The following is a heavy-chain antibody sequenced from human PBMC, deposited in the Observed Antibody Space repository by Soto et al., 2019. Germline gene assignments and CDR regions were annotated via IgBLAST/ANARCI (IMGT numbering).Heavy chain of an antibody. CDR2: INSRADYT. Sequence: EVQLVESGGGPVKSGQSLRLSCVASGFTLSNYRMTWVSQGPGKGLEWVSSINSRADYTHYTESVKGRFTISRDNAKNSMYLNMNSLRAEDAAVYYCGREKEDEGSSSLRVYYGVDVWGQGTTVIVSS. J-gene: IGHJ6*02. V-gene: IGHV3-21*06. D-gene: IGHD6-6*01. CDR1: GFTLSNYR. CDR3: GREKEDEGSSSLRVYYGVDV.